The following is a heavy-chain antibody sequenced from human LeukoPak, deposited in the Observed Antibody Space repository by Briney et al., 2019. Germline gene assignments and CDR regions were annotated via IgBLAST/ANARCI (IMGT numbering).Heavy chain of an antibody. D-gene: IGHD2-15*01. CDR1: GFTFSNFA. CDR2: ISSRASTK. CDR3: ASQVVGAAFDP. J-gene: IGHJ5*02. V-gene: IGHV3-48*04. Sequence: GGSLRLSCAASGFTFSNFAMNWVRQAPGKGLEWVSYISSRASTKYYADSVKGRFTISRDNTKNTLYLQMNSLRAEDTAVYYCASQVVGAAFDPWGQGTLVTVSS.